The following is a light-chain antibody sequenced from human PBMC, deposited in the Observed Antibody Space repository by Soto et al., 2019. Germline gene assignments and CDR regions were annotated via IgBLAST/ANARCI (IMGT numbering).Light chain of an antibody. CDR3: QQYNSYSPYT. J-gene: IGKJ2*01. CDR2: KAS. Sequence: DIQMTQSPSTLSASVGDRVTITCRASQSISSWLVWYQQKPGKAPKLLIYKASSLESGVPSRFSGSGSGTEFTLTISSLHPDDFATYYCQQYNSYSPYTFGQGTKLEIK. V-gene: IGKV1-5*03. CDR1: QSISSW.